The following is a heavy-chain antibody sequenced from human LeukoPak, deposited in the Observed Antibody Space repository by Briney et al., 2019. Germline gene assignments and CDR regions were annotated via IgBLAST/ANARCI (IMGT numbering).Heavy chain of an antibody. Sequence: SETLSLTCSVSGGSVSSGSYYWSWIRQPPGKGLEWIGYIYYSGSTYYNPSLKSRVTISVDTSKNQFSLKLSSVTAADTAVYYCARIGLPGLSDPFDYWGQGTLVTVSS. J-gene: IGHJ4*02. CDR1: GGSVSSGSYY. CDR3: ARIGLPGLSDPFDY. D-gene: IGHD4/OR15-4a*01. V-gene: IGHV4-61*01. CDR2: IYYSGST.